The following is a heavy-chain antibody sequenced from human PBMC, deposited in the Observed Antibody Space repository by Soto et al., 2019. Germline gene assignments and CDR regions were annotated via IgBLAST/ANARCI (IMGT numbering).Heavy chain of an antibody. CDR1: GYTFTHNF. CDR2: INPDSGDT. V-gene: IGHV1-2*02. J-gene: IGHJ4*02. CDR3: AGGGSSYGYNY. Sequence: ASVKVSCKASGYTFTHNFIHWVRQAPGQGLEWMGSINPDSGDTNYPQKFQGRVIMTSDTSITTAYMELRGLTYDDTAVYYCAGGGSSYGYNYWGQGALVTVSS. D-gene: IGHD5-18*01.